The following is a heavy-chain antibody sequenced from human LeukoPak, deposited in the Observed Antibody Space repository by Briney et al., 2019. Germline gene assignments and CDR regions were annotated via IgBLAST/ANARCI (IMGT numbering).Heavy chain of an antibody. J-gene: IGHJ4*02. V-gene: IGHV3-30*04. CDR3: ARDTNSNYGSFDY. Sequence: AGRTLRLSCAASGFTFSSYAMHWVRPAPGKGLEWVALIPYDGSNKYYADSVKGRFTVSRDNSKNSLYLQMNSLRAEDTALYYCARDTNSNYGSFDYWGQGTLVTVSS. CDR1: GFTFSSYA. D-gene: IGHD4-11*01. CDR2: IPYDGSNK.